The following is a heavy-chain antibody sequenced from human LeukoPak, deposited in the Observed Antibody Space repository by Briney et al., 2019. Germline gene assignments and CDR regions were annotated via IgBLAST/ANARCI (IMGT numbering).Heavy chain of an antibody. Sequence: SETLSLTCAVYGGSFSGYYWSWIRQPPGKGLEWIGEINHSGSTNYNPSLKSRVTISVDTSKNQFSLKLSSVTAADTAVYYCARSLPYCSSTSCYSPPDYWGQGTPVTVSS. V-gene: IGHV4-34*01. J-gene: IGHJ4*02. CDR3: ARSLPYCSSTSCYSPPDY. CDR2: INHSGST. D-gene: IGHD2-2*01. CDR1: GGSFSGYY.